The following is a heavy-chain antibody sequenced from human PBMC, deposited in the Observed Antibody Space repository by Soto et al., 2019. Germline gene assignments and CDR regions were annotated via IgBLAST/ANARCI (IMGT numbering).Heavy chain of an antibody. D-gene: IGHD6-13*01. CDR1: GFTFSSFA. J-gene: IGHJ6*02. CDR2: MSYDGRNK. Sequence: PGGPLRLSCVASGFTFSSFAMHWVRQAPGKGLEWVAVMSYDGRNKNYADSVKGRVTISRDNSKNTLYLQMNSLRAEDTTVYYCAKVKGIAAGWGMDVWGQGTAVTVSS. CDR3: AKVKGIAAGWGMDV. V-gene: IGHV3-30*04.